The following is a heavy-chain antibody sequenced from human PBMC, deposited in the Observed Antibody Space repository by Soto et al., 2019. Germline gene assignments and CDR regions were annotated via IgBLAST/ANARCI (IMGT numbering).Heavy chain of an antibody. CDR1: GGSISSYY. D-gene: IGHD1-26*01. Sequence: QVQLQESGPGLVKPSETLSLTCTVSGGSISSYYWSWIRQPPGKGLEWIGYIYYSGSTSYNPSLKSRVTISVDTSKNQFSLKLSSVTAADTAVYYCAGGWAADAFDIWGQGTMVTVSS. V-gene: IGHV4-59*08. J-gene: IGHJ3*02. CDR2: IYYSGST. CDR3: AGGWAADAFDI.